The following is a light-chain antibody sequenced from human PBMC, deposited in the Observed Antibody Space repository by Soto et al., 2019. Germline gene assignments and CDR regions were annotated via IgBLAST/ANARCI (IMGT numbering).Light chain of an antibody. CDR2: DAS. Sequence: ESVLTQSPATLSLSPGERATLSCRASQSVSSYLAWYQQKPGQAPRLLIYDASNRATGIPARFSGSGSGTDFTLTISXXXXXXXXXXXCXQRSNWPPKYTFGQGTKLEIK. V-gene: IGKV3-11*01. CDR1: QSVSSY. J-gene: IGKJ2*01. CDR3: XQRSNWPPKYT.